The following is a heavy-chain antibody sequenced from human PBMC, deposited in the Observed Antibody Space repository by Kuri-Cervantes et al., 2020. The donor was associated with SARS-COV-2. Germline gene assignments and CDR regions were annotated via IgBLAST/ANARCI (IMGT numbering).Heavy chain of an antibody. CDR2: ISYDGSNK. Sequence: GGSLRLSCAASGFTFSSYAMHWVRQAPGKGLEWVAVISYDGSNKYYADSVKGRFTISRDNSKNTLYLQMNSLRAEDTAVYYCARDLLVAQLELRHGDYYMDVWGKGTTVTVSS. D-gene: IGHD1-7*01. CDR1: GFTFSSYA. V-gene: IGHV3-30*04. J-gene: IGHJ6*03. CDR3: ARDLLVAQLELRHGDYYMDV.